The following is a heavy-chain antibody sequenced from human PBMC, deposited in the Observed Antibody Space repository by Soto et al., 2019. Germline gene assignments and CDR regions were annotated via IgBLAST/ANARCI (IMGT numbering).Heavy chain of an antibody. V-gene: IGHV4-39*01. Sequence: SETLSLTCTVSGGSISSSSYYWGWIHQPPGKGLEWIGSIYYSGSTYYNPSLKSRVTISVDTSKNQFSLKLSSVTAADTAVYYCARQWGFCSSTSCPHDYWGQGTLVTVSS. CDR1: GGSISSSSYY. J-gene: IGHJ4*02. CDR3: ARQWGFCSSTSCPHDY. D-gene: IGHD2-2*01. CDR2: IYYSGST.